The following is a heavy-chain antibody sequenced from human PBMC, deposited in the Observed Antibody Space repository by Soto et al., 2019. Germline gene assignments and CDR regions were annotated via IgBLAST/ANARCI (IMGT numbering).Heavy chain of an antibody. Sequence: SETLSLTCTVSGGSISSYYWSWIRQPPGKGLEWIGYIYYSGSTNYNPSLKSRVTISVDTSKNQFSLKLSSVTAADTAVYYCARGPAECIAEAGTSGEYYFDYWGQGTLVTVSS. CDR1: GGSISSYY. J-gene: IGHJ4*02. V-gene: IGHV4-59*01. CDR3: ARGPAECIAEAGTSGEYYFDY. CDR2: IYYSGST. D-gene: IGHD6-13*01.